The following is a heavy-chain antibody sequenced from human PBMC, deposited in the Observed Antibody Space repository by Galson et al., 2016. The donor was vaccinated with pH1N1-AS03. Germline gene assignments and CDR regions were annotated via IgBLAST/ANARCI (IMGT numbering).Heavy chain of an antibody. CDR2: IYHGGHT. CDR1: GFAFSSHS. D-gene: IGHD1-26*01. J-gene: IGHJ4*02. CDR3: ARHVGGSYPNNLDS. V-gene: IGHV4-38-2*01. Sequence: LRLSCAGSGFAFSSHSMNWVRQAPGKGLEWIGSIYHGGHTEYNPSLKSRVTISIDSSKNLFSLSLSSVTAADTAVYYCARHVGGSYPNNLDSWGQGTLVIVSS.